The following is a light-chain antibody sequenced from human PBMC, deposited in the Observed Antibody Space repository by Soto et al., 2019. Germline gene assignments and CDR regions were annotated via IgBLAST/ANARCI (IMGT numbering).Light chain of an antibody. CDR3: SSVAGTNSFV. V-gene: IGLV2-8*01. CDR2: EVT. J-gene: IGLJ1*01. CDR1: SSDVGAYNY. Sequence: SVLTQPPSASGFPGQSVTISCTGTSSDVGAYNYVSWYQPRPGKAPKLIIYEVTKRPSGVPDRVFGSKSGNTASLTVSGLQTEDEADYYCSSVAGTNSFVFGTGTKVTVL.